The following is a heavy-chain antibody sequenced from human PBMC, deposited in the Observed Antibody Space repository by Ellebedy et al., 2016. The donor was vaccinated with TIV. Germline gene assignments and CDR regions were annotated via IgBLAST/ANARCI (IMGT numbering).Heavy chain of an antibody. J-gene: IGHJ4*02. Sequence: SETLSLXCTVSGGSISSYYWNWIRLPPGKGLEWIGYIYYSGNTNYNPSLKSRVTISVDTSKNQFSLRLSSVTAADTAVYYCARAYCTSTHCSRKLDYWGQGTLVTVSS. D-gene: IGHD2-2*01. CDR1: GGSISSYY. CDR3: ARAYCTSTHCSRKLDY. CDR2: IYYSGNT. V-gene: IGHV4-59*01.